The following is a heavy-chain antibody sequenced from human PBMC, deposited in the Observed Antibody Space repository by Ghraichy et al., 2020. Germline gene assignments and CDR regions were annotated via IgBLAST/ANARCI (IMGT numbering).Heavy chain of an antibody. D-gene: IGHD6-13*01. CDR2: VFHTGET. CDR3: ARGHSSLPPRSSWYDK. Sequence: SETLSLTCVVSGDSITSNHWWSWVRQPPGKGLEWIGEVFHTGETNSNPSLRSRLTISIDKSKNTFSLRLPSATAADTAVYFCARGHSSLPPRSSWYDKWGQGTLVTVSS. V-gene: IGHV4/OR15-8*02. J-gene: IGHJ5*02. CDR1: GDSITSNHW.